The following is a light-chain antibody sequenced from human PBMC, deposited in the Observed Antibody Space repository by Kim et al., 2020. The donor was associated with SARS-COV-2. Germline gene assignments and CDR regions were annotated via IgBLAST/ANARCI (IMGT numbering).Light chain of an antibody. CDR1: QDISSW. V-gene: IGKV1-12*02. J-gene: IGKJ5*01. Sequence: DVQMTQSPSSVSASVGDRITITCRASQDISSWLAWYQQRPGKAPKVLIYSVSTLQSGVPSRFSGSGSGTDFTLTIASLQPEDFATYYCQQANSFPLTFGQGTRLEIK. CDR2: SVS. CDR3: QQANSFPLT.